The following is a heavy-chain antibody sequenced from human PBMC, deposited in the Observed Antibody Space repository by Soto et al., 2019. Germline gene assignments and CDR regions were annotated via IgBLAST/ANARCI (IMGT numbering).Heavy chain of an antibody. Sequence: GGSLRLSCAASGFTFSSYWMHWVRQAPGKGLVWVSRINSDGSSTSYADSVKGRFTISRDNAKNTLYLQMNSLRAEDTAVYYCARDLLLWFGELLSYYYYGMDVWGQGTTVTVSS. CDR3: ARDLLLWFGELLSYYYYGMDV. V-gene: IGHV3-74*01. D-gene: IGHD3-10*01. J-gene: IGHJ6*02. CDR1: GFTFSSYW. CDR2: INSDGSST.